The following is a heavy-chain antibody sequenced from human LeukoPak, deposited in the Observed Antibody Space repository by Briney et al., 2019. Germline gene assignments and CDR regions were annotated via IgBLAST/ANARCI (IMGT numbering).Heavy chain of an antibody. Sequence: GGSLRLSCAASGFSFRRYGMSWVRQAPGKGLEWVSLISGDGGSTYYADSVKGRFTISRDNSKNSLYLQMNSLRTEDTALYYCAKDKGAADIYGMDVWGQGTTVTVSS. D-gene: IGHD6-13*01. CDR2: ISGDGGST. CDR1: GFSFRRYG. J-gene: IGHJ6*02. CDR3: AKDKGAADIYGMDV. V-gene: IGHV3-43*02.